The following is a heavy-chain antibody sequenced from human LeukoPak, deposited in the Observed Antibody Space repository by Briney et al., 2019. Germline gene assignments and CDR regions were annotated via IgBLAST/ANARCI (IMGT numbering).Heavy chain of an antibody. Sequence: ASVKVSCKASGYTFTSYYMHWVRQAPGQGLEWMGIINPSGGSTSYAQKFRGRVTMTRDTSTSTVYMELSSLRSEDTAVYYCAWCSSTSCYRDAFDIWGQGTMVTVSS. CDR1: GYTFTSYY. D-gene: IGHD2-2*02. CDR2: INPSGGST. J-gene: IGHJ3*02. V-gene: IGHV1-46*01. CDR3: AWCSSTSCYRDAFDI.